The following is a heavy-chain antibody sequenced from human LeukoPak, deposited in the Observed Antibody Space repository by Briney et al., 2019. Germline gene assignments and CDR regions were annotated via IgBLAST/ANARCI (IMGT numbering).Heavy chain of an antibody. CDR3: ARGGGGTTFPLDY. CDR1: GGTFSSYV. CDR2: IVPILGVA. J-gene: IGHJ4*02. D-gene: IGHD4-17*01. Sequence: VKVSCQASGGTFSSYVIFWVRQAPGQGLEYMGRIVPILGVANYAQKFQGRVTITADKSTSTAYMELSSLRSEDTALYYCARGGGGTTFPLDYWGQGTLVTVSS. V-gene: IGHV1-69*10.